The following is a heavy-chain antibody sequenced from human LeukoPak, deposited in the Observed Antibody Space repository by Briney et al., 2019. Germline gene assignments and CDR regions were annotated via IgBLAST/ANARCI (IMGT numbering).Heavy chain of an antibody. CDR1: GGSISSSTYC. J-gene: IGHJ4*02. Sequence: SETLSLTCTVSGGSISSSTYCWGWIRQPPGKGLEWTGSFYCSGSTYYNPFLKGRVTISIDTSKNQFSLKLSSMTAADTAVYYYARLRSAVTILYYFDHWGQGTLVTVSS. CDR2: FYCSGST. CDR3: ARLRSAVTILYYFDH. V-gene: IGHV4-39*01. D-gene: IGHD4-17*01.